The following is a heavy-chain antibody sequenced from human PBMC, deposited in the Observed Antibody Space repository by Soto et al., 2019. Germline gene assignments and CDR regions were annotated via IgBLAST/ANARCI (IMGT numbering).Heavy chain of an antibody. J-gene: IGHJ6*02. CDR1: GGSISGYY. Sequence: QVQLQESGPGLVKPSETLSLTCTVSGGSISGYYWSWIRQPPGKGLEWIGYMYNTGSTGYNPSFKSRVPISVDTSKNQFALKLNSVTAADTAVYYCARDLWGYCGTDCYPLDVWGQGTTVTVSS. D-gene: IGHD2-21*02. CDR2: MYNTGST. CDR3: ARDLWGYCGTDCYPLDV. V-gene: IGHV4-59*01.